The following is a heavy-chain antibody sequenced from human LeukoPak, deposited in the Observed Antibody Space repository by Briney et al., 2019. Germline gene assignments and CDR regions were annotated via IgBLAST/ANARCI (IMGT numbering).Heavy chain of an antibody. V-gene: IGHV4-61*02. D-gene: IGHD4-23*01. CDR1: GDSIRTANSY. Sequence: PSQTLSLTCTVSGDSIRTANSYWSWTRQPAGKGLEWIGRIYNSGRTNYTPSLWSRVTISLDTSKNQFSLNVKSVTAADTAMYYCARGGACHGGNCLGPWGQGTLVIVSS. CDR2: IYNSGRT. J-gene: IGHJ5*02. CDR3: ARGGACHGGNCLGP.